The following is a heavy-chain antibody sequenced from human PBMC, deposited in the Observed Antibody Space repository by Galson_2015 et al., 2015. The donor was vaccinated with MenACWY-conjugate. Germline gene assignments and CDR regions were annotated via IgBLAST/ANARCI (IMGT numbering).Heavy chain of an antibody. V-gene: IGHV5-51*01. D-gene: IGHD6-6*01. CDR3: ARPDSSSSVEYFRH. CDR1: GYSFTNYW. J-gene: IGHJ1*01. Sequence: QSGAEVTKPGESLKISCKGSGYSFTNYWIGWVRQMPGKGLEWMGIIYPGDSETRYSPSFQGQVTISVDKSISTAYLQWSSLKASDTAMYYCARPDSSSSVEYFRHWGQGTLVTVSS. CDR2: IYPGDSET.